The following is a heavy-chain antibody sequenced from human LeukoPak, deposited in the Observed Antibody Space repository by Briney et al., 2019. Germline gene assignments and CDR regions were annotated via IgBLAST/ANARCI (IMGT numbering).Heavy chain of an antibody. J-gene: IGHJ4*02. D-gene: IGHD3-22*01. CDR3: ATSPGGWLLGGAHYYFDY. CDR1: SASISSSPYF. CDR2: LSYSGTT. V-gene: IGHV4-39*02. Sequence: SETLSLTCTVSSASISSSPYFWAWIRQSPGKGLEWIGSLSYSGTTYYNPSLKSRVTISVDTSKNHFSLKLSSVTAADTAVYYCATSPGGWLLGGAHYYFDYWGQGTLVTVSS.